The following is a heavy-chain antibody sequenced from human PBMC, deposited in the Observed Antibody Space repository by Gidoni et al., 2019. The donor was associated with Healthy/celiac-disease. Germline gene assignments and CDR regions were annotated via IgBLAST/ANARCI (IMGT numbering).Heavy chain of an antibody. D-gene: IGHD4-17*01. V-gene: IGHV3-30*18. Sequence: QVQLVESGGGVVQPGRSLRVSCAASGFTFSSYGMHWVRQAPGKGLEWVAVISYDGSNKYYADSVKGRFTISRDNSKNTLYLQMNSLRAEDTAVYYCAKVLGDHDAFDIWGQGTMVTVSS. CDR3: AKVLGDHDAFDI. CDR1: GFTFSSYG. CDR2: ISYDGSNK. J-gene: IGHJ3*02.